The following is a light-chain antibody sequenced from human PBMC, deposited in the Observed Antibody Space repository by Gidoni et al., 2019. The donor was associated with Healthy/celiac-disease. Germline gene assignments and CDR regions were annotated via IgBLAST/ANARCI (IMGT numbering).Light chain of an antibody. Sequence: ILMMQPPATLSVSPGEIATFSCRASQCVSSNLAWYQQKPGQAPSLLIYAASTRATGMPSRCSSSGSRTEFTLTISSLQSEDFAVYYCRQYNNWPPLTFGGGTKVEIK. CDR2: AAS. J-gene: IGKJ4*01. V-gene: IGKV3-15*01. CDR1: QCVSSN. CDR3: RQYNNWPPLT.